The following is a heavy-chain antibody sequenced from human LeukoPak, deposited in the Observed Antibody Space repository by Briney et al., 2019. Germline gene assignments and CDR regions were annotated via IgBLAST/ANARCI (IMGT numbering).Heavy chain of an antibody. CDR2: INHSGST. CDR3: ARGPYDSGSFFDY. Sequence: SETLSLTCAVYGGSFSGYYWSWIRQPPGKGLEWIGEINHSGSTNYDPSLKSRVTISVDTSKNQFSLKLSSVTAADTAVYYCARGPYDSGSFFDYWGQEPWSPSPQ. V-gene: IGHV4-34*01. J-gene: IGHJ4*01. D-gene: IGHD3-10*01. CDR1: GGSFSGYY.